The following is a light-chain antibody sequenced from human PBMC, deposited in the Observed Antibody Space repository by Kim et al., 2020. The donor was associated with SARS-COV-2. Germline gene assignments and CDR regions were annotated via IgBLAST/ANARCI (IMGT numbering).Light chain of an antibody. CDR3: QASSRRTVV. Sequence: SYELTQPPSVSVSPGQTASITCSGYNLGDRFASWYQQKPGQSPVLFIFQDNKRPSGPPERFSGSRSGNTAPLPISGTQPTAAPDYSCQASSRRTVVFCGG. J-gene: IGLJ2*01. CDR1: NLGDRF. CDR2: QDN. V-gene: IGLV3-1*01.